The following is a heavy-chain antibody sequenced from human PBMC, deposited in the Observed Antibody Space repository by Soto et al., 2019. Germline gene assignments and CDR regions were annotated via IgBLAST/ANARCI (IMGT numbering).Heavy chain of an antibody. Sequence: QLQLQESGPGLVKPSETLSLTCSVSGDSTNSDNYYWGWIRQPPGKGLEWIGSIYYRGNTYYNPSRKTRVTISLDKSKSQFSLKLNSVTAADSAVYFCARLEGLATISYYFDYWGQGTLVTVSS. CDR2: IYYRGNT. CDR1: GDSTNSDNYY. D-gene: IGHD3-9*01. CDR3: ARLEGLATISYYFDY. J-gene: IGHJ4*02. V-gene: IGHV4-39*01.